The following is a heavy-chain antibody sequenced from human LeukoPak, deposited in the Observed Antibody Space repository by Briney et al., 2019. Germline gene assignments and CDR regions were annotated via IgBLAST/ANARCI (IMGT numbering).Heavy chain of an antibody. CDR2: ISTSGNTI. CDR1: EFTFSSYE. Sequence: GGSLRLSCAASEFTFSSYEMNWVRQAPGKGQEWVSYISTSGNTINYADSVRGRFTISRDNAKNSLYLQMNSLRAEDTAVYYCARGSFWGQGTLVTVSS. J-gene: IGHJ4*02. CDR3: ARGSF. V-gene: IGHV3-48*03.